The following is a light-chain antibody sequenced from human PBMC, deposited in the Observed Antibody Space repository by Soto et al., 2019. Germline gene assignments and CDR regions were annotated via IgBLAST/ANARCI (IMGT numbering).Light chain of an antibody. CDR2: RSD. CDR3: AAWDDSLRGVV. V-gene: IGLV1-47*01. J-gene: IGLJ2*01. CDR1: RSSIGGGY. Sequence: SVLTQPPSASGTPGQRVTISCSGSRSSIGGGYVYWYYQLPGTAPKLLIYRSDQRPSGVPDRFSGSRSGTSASLAISGLRSADEADYYCAAWDDSLRGVVFGGGTQLTVL.